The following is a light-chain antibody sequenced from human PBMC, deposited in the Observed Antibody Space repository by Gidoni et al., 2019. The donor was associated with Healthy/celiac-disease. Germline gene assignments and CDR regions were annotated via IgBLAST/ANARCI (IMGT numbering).Light chain of an antibody. J-gene: IGKJ4*01. CDR1: QSVSRSN. CDR2: GAS. Sequence: ELVLTQSPGTLSLSPGERATLSCRASQSVSRSNLAWYQQKPGQPPRLLIYGASSRATGIPDRFSGSGSGTDFTLTISRLEPEDFAVYYCQQYGSSPRALTFGGGTKVEIK. V-gene: IGKV3-20*01. CDR3: QQYGSSPRALT.